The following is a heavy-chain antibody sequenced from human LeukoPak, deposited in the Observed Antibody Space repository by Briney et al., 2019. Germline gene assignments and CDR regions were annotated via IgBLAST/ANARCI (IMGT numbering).Heavy chain of an antibody. CDR1: GLIFSSYW. CDR2: INEDGSEK. Sequence: GGSLRLACVASGLIFSSYWMCWVRQTPVKGLEWVANINEDGSEKYYVDSVKGRFTISRDNAKNSLYLQMNSLRVEDTAIYYCASNLASSFHIWGQGKMVIVSS. D-gene: IGHD3-10*01. CDR3: ASNLASSFHI. J-gene: IGHJ3*02. V-gene: IGHV3-7*01.